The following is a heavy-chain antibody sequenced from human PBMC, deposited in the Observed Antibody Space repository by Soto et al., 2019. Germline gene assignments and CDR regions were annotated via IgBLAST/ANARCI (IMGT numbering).Heavy chain of an antibody. CDR1: GYTFTSYG. CDR3: AGEGGLPAVVPYD. Sequence: QVQLVQSGTEVKKPGASVNVSCKAFGYTFTSYGFSWVRQVPGQGLEWLGWISAFNGDTQYAQTMKGRLTVTTDTITTTGPQEPGRPDPGQPARLYRAGEGGLPAVVPYDWGQGTLVTVS. CDR2: ISAFNGDT. D-gene: IGHD2-15*01. V-gene: IGHV1-18*04. J-gene: IGHJ4*02.